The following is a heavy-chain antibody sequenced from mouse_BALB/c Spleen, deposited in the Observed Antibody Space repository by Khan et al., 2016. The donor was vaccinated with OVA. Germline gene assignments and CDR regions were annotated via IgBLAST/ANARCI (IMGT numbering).Heavy chain of an antibody. CDR3: VRRIHYGDYGTIAMDY. CDR2: INPERSTI. CDR1: GFDFSRYW. J-gene: IGHJ4*01. D-gene: IGHD2-13*01. V-gene: IGHV4-1*02. Sequence: EVKLLESGGGLVQPGGSLELSCAAPGFDFSRYWMTWVRQAPGKGLDWIGEINPERSTINYTPSLKDKFIISRDNAKNTLYLEMSKVRSEDTALYYCVRRIHYGDYGTIAMDYWGQGTSVTVSS.